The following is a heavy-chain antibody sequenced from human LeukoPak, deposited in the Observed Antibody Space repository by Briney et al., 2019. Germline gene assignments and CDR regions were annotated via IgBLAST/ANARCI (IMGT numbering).Heavy chain of an antibody. V-gene: IGHV1-24*01. CDR2: FDPEDGET. J-gene: IGHJ4*02. CDR1: GYTLTELS. CDR3: ARAPTSDYGDYRWYFDY. D-gene: IGHD4-17*01. Sequence: ASVKVSCKVSGYTLTELSMHWVRQAPGKGLEWMGSFDPEDGETIYAQKFQGRVTMTEDTSTDTAYMELSSLRSEDTAVYYCARAPTSDYGDYRWYFDYWGQGTLVTVSS.